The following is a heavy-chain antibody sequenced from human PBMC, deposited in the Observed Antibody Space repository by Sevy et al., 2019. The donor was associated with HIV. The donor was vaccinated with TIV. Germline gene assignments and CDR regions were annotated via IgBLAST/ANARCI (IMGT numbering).Heavy chain of an antibody. CDR3: ANIGTGLTILTTDY. V-gene: IGHV3-23*01. J-gene: IGHJ4*02. CDR2: ISGTGGST. Sequence: GGSLRLSCAASGFTFSSYAMSWVRQAPGKGLEWVSAISGTGGSTYYADSVKGRFTISRDNSKNTLYLQMNSLRAEDTAVYYCANIGTGLTILTTDYWGQGTLVTVSS. D-gene: IGHD4-4*01. CDR1: GFTFSSYA.